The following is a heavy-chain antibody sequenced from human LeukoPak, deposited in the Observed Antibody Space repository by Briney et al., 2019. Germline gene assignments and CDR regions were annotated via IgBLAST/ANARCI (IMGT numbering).Heavy chain of an antibody. CDR2: IAYDGSHT. CDR1: GFTFSSYG. CDR3: ALIPGGSWAFDF. V-gene: IGHV3-30*03. D-gene: IGHD6-13*01. Sequence: GRSLRLSCAASGFTFSSYGMHWVRQAPGKGLEWVAVIAYDGSHTYYADSVKGRFTISRDNSKSTLYLQMNSLRVEDTAVYYCALIPGGSWAFDFWGQGTLVTVSS. J-gene: IGHJ4*02.